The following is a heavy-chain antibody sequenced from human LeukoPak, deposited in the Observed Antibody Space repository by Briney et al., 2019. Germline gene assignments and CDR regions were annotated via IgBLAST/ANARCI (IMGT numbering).Heavy chain of an antibody. Sequence: PSETLSLTCTVSGGSISSTRYYWGWIRQPPGKGLEWIGSMYYSGSTYYNPSLKSRVTISVDTSKNQFSLKLSSVTAADTAVFYCASLRERSYYARGFDYWGQGTLVTVSS. CDR1: GGSISSTRYY. CDR2: MYYSGST. J-gene: IGHJ4*02. D-gene: IGHD1-26*01. V-gene: IGHV4-39*01. CDR3: ASLRERSYYARGFDY.